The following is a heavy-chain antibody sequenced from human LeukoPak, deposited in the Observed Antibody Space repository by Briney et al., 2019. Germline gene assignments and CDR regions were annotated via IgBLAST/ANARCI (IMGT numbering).Heavy chain of an antibody. CDR1: GFTFSTYA. D-gene: IGHD5-24*01. V-gene: IGHV3-23*01. Sequence: PGGSLRLSCAVSGFTFSTYAMSWSARVQGKGLDWVSGISGSGDTAKYADSVKGRFTISRDNSKNTLYLQMNSLRADETAVYYCAKCREMATMWVYMDVWGKGTTVTVSS. CDR2: ISGSGDTA. CDR3: AKCREMATMWVYMDV. J-gene: IGHJ6*03.